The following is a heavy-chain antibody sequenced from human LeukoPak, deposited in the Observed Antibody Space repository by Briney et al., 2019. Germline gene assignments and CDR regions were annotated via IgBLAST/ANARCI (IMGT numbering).Heavy chain of an antibody. CDR1: GGSFSGYY. Sequence: SETLSLTCAVYGGSFSGYYWSWIRQPPGKGLEWIGEINHSGSTNYNPSLKSRVTISVDTSKSQFSLKLSSVTAADTAVYYCARGVYGGNEVDYWGQGTLVTVSS. CDR2: INHSGST. V-gene: IGHV4-34*01. J-gene: IGHJ4*02. CDR3: ARGVYGGNEVDY. D-gene: IGHD4-23*01.